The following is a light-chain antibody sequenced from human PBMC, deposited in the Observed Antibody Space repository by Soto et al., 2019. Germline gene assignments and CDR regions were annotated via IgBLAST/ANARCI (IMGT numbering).Light chain of an antibody. J-gene: IGLJ1*01. Sequence: QSVLTQPPSVSGAPGQRVTISCTGSISNIGAGYDVHWYQQLPGTVPKVLIYGNSNRPSGVPDRFSGSKSGTSASLAITGLQAEDEADYYCQSYDISLCPFHVCGTGTKVTVL. CDR2: GNS. CDR3: QSYDISLCPFHV. CDR1: ISNIGAGYD. V-gene: IGLV1-40*01.